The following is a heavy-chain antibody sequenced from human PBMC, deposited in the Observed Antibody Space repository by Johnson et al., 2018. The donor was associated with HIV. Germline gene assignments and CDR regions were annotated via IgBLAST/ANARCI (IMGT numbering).Heavy chain of an antibody. D-gene: IGHD6-13*01. V-gene: IGHV3-30*04. J-gene: IGHJ3*02. CDR3: AGRAATFAAFDI. Sequence: VQLAESGGGVVQPGRSLRLSCAASGFTFSSYAMHWVRQAPGKGLEWVAVISYDGSNKYHVDSVTGRVTISRANSKNTLYLQVNSLRAEDTAVYYCAGRAATFAAFDIWGQGTMGTVS. CDR1: GFTFSSYA. CDR2: ISYDGSNK.